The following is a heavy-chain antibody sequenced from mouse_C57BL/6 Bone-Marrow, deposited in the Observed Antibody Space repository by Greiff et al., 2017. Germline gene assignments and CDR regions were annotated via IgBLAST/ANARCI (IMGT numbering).Heavy chain of an antibody. V-gene: IGHV1-81*01. CDR1: GYTFTSYC. Sequence: VQLQQPGAELARPGASVKLSCKASGYTFTSYCISWVKQRPGQGLEWIGEIDPTGGNTYYNEKFKGKATLTADKSSSTAYMQLRSLTSEDSAVYFCASWWFAVWGQGTLVTVSA. J-gene: IGHJ3*01. CDR2: IDPTGGNT. CDR3: ASWWFAV.